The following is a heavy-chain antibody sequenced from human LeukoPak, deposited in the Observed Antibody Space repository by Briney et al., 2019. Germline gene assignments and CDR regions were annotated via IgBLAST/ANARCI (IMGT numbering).Heavy chain of an antibody. D-gene: IGHD6-19*01. J-gene: IGHJ6*03. Sequence: ASVKVSCKASGYTFTSYGISWVRQAPGQGLEWMGWISAYNGNTNYAQKLQGRVTMTTDTSTSTAYMELRSLRSDDTAVYYCARNGDSSGWYVLNYYYMDVWGKGTTVTVSS. CDR3: ARNGDSSGWYVLNYYYMDV. CDR1: GYTFTSYG. V-gene: IGHV1-18*01. CDR2: ISAYNGNT.